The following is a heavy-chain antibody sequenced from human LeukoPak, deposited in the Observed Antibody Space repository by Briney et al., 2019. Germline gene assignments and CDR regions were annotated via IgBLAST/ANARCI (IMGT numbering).Heavy chain of an antibody. J-gene: IGHJ6*03. Sequence: PSETLSLTCTVSGGSISSSSYYWGWIRQPPGKGLEWIGSIYYSGSTYYNPSLKSRVTISVDTSKNQFSLKLSSVTAADTAVYYCARPLRGCSGGSCYSGYYYYYYMDVWGEGTTVTVSS. V-gene: IGHV4-39*01. CDR1: GGSISSSSYY. CDR3: ARPLRGCSGGSCYSGYYYYYYMDV. D-gene: IGHD2-15*01. CDR2: IYYSGST.